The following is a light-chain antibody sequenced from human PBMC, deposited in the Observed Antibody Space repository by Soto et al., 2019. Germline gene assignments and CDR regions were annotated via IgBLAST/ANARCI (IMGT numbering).Light chain of an antibody. CDR3: SSYARSYNPRV. CDR1: SSDVGAYNY. Sequence: QSALTQPPSASGSPGQSVTISCTGTSSDVGAYNYVCWYQQHPGKAPKLIISEVTKRPSGVPDRFSGSQSGNTASLTVTGLQAEDYADYYCSSYARSYNPRVFGGGTKLPVL. J-gene: IGLJ2*01. CDR2: EVT. V-gene: IGLV2-8*01.